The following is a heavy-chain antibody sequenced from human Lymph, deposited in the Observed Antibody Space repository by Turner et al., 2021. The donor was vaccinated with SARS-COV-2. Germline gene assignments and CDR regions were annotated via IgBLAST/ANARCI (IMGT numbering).Heavy chain of an antibody. CDR1: GFTFSTYA. CDR3: AMYASGGYFYYGMDV. D-gene: IGHD3-10*01. Sequence: QVQLAESGGGVVLLGRSVRPTCAASGFTFSTYAIYWVRQAPGKELEWEAVISYDGSNKYYADSVKGRFTISRDNSKNTLYLQMNSLRAEDTAVYYCAMYASGGYFYYGMDVWGQGTTVTVSS. CDR2: ISYDGSNK. V-gene: IGHV3-30*04. J-gene: IGHJ6*02.